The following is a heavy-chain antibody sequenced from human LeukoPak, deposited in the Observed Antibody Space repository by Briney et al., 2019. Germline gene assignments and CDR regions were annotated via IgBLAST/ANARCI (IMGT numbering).Heavy chain of an antibody. Sequence: PSETLSLTCAVSGGSMSHYYWSWIRQPPGKGLEWIGYIYFSGSTNYNPSLKSRVPISIDASKSQFSLKLSSVTAADTAVYYCTDTNYENFDYWGQETLVTVSS. V-gene: IGHV4-59*08. CDR1: GGSMSHYY. J-gene: IGHJ4*02. CDR3: TDTNYENFDY. CDR2: IYFSGST. D-gene: IGHD4-11*01.